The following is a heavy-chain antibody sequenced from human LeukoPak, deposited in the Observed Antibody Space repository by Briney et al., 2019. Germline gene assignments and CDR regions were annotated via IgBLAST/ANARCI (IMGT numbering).Heavy chain of an antibody. J-gene: IGHJ4*02. V-gene: IGHV4-39*06. Sequence: SETLSLTCTVSGGSISSSSYYWGWIRQPPGKGLEWIGSIYYSGSTYYNPSLKSRVTISVDTSKNQFPLKLSSVTAADTAVYYCARDPGDIVVVVAAPYYFDYWGQGTLVTVSS. D-gene: IGHD2-15*01. CDR2: IYYSGST. CDR1: GGSISSSSYY. CDR3: ARDPGDIVVVVAAPYYFDY.